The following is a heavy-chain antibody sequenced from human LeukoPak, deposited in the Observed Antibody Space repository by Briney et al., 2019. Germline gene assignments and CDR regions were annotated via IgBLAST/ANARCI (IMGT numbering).Heavy chain of an antibody. CDR1: GYSFTSYW. Sequence: GESLKISCKGSGYSFTSYWIGWVRQMAGKGLEWMGIIYPGDSDTRYSPSFQGQITISADKAISTAYLQWSSRKASDTAMYYCARDAAGDVDYWGQGTLVTVSS. CDR2: IYPGDSDT. CDR3: ARDAAGDVDY. V-gene: IGHV5-51*01. D-gene: IGHD7-27*01. J-gene: IGHJ4*02.